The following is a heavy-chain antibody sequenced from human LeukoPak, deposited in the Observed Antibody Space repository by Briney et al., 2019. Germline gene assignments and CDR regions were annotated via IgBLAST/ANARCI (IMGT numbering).Heavy chain of an antibody. Sequence: SETLSLTCTVSGGSISSYYWSWIRQPPGKGLEWIGYIYYSGSTNYNPSLKSRVTISVDTSKNQFSLKLSSVTAADTAVYYCARADPYYYGSGSYPVDVWGKGTTVTVSS. CDR3: ARADPYYYGSGSYPVDV. D-gene: IGHD3-10*01. J-gene: IGHJ6*04. CDR1: GGSISSYY. CDR2: IYYSGST. V-gene: IGHV4-59*01.